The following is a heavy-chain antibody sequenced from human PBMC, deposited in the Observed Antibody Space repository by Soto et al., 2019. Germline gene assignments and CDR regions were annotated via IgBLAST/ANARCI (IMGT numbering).Heavy chain of an antibody. D-gene: IGHD3-10*01. V-gene: IGHV4-30-4*01. CDR3: ARDRPASYGSGSYYNSNWFDP. CDR1: GGSISSGDYY. J-gene: IGHJ5*02. Sequence: PSETLSLTCTVSGGSISSGDYYWSWIRQPPGKGLEWIGCIYYSGSTYYNPSLKSRVTISVDTSKNQFSLKLSSVTAADTAVYYCARDRPASYGSGSYYNSNWFDPWGQGTLVTVSS. CDR2: IYYSGST.